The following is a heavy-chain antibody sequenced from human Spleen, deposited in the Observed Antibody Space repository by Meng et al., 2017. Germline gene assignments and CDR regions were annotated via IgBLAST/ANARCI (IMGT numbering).Heavy chain of an antibody. D-gene: IGHD3-10*01. CDR1: GYTFTGYY. Sequence: ASVQVSCKASGYTFTGYYMHWLRQAPGQGLEWMGRINPNSGGTNYAQKFQGRVTMTRDTSISTAYMELSRLRSDDTAVYYCERSLDMGGGYYYVMDVWGQGTTVTVSS. CDR2: INPNSGGT. J-gene: IGHJ6*02. CDR3: ERSLDMGGGYYYVMDV. V-gene: IGHV1-2*06.